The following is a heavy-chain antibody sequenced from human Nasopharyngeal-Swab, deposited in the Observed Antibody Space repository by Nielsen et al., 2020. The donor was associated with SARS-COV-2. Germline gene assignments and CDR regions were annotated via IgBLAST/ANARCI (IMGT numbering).Heavy chain of an antibody. CDR3: VKHQGSASDQ. CDR2: VNQDGSRT. V-gene: IGHV3-74*01. J-gene: IGHJ4*02. CDR1: GVLFSQYC. Sequence: GGSLRLSCVASGVLFSQYCMHWVRPAPGKGLVWVSRVNQDGSRTDYADSVRGRFTISRDNAKNTLYLQMNSRRVEDTAVYYCVKHQGSASDQWGQGTLVTVSS.